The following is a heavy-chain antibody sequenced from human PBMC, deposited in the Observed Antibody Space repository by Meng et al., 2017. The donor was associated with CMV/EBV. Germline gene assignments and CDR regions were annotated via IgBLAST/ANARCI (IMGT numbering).Heavy chain of an antibody. Sequence: LSLTCAASGFTFSSYSMNWVRQAPGKGLEWVSSISSSSSYIYYADSVKGRFTISRDNAKNSLYLQMNSLRAEDMAVYYCARDGAAAGCYYYYGMDVWGQGTTVTVSS. CDR2: ISSSSSYI. J-gene: IGHJ6*02. V-gene: IGHV3-21*01. CDR3: ARDGAAAGCYYYYGMDV. D-gene: IGHD6-13*01. CDR1: GFTFSSYS.